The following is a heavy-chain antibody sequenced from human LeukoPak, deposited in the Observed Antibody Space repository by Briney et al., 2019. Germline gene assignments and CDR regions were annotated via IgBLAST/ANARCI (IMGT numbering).Heavy chain of an antibody. CDR1: GFTFSSYA. V-gene: IGHV3-23*01. J-gene: IGHJ6*02. Sequence: GGSLRLSCAASGFTFSSYAMSWVRQAPGKGLEWVSAISGSGGSTYYADSVKGRFTISRDNAKNSLYLQMNSLRAEDTAVYYCARDQDGMDVWGQGTTVTVSS. CDR3: ARDQDGMDV. CDR2: ISGSGGST.